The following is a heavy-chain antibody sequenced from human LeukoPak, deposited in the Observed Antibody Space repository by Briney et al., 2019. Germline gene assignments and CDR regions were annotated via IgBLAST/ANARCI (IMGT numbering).Heavy chain of an antibody. CDR2: ISGSGGST. CDR1: GFTFSSYD. Sequence: GGSLRLSCAASGFTFSSYDMSWVREAPGKGLEWVSAISGSGGSTYYADSVKGRFTISRDNYKNTLYLHMNSLSAEDTAVYYCAKVPSMVREEDFDYWGQGTLVSVSS. CDR3: AKVPSMVREEDFDY. V-gene: IGHV3-23*01. J-gene: IGHJ4*02. D-gene: IGHD3-10*01.